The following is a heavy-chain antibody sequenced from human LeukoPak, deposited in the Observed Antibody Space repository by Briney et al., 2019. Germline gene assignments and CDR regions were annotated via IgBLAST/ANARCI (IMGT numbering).Heavy chain of an antibody. CDR2: ISYDGSNK. CDR1: GYTFSSYG. Sequence: GGSLRLSCAASGYTFSSYGMHWVRQAPGKGLEWVAAISYDGSNKYYADSVKGRFTISRDNSKNTLYLQMNSLRAEDTAVYYCARVKEASAFDVWGQGTMVTVSS. V-gene: IGHV3-30*03. D-gene: IGHD5-12*01. CDR3: ARVKEASAFDV. J-gene: IGHJ3*01.